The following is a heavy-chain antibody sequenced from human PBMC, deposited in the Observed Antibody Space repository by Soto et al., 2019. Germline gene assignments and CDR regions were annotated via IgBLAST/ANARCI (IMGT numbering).Heavy chain of an antibody. J-gene: IGHJ6*02. V-gene: IGHV2-26*01. D-gene: IGHD4-17*01. CDR3: ARMDGDYNYYAMDV. CDR2: FFSDAER. CDR1: GFSLNNPRMG. Sequence: QVTLKESGPVLVKPTETLTLTCTVSGFSLNNPRMGVSWIRQPPGKPLEWLAHFFSDAERSYSASMQSRLTMSTYTSGSQVVLTMTNMDPVDTATYFCARMDGDYNYYAMDVWGQGTTVTVSS.